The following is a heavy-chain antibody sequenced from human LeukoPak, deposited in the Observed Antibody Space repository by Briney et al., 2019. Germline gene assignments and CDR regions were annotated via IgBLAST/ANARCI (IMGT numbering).Heavy chain of an antibody. Sequence: GRSLRLSCAASGFTFDDYGMHWVRQAPGKGVEWVSGISWNSGGIGYADSVKGRFTISRDNAKNSLYLQMNSLRADDTALYYCAKAAPTYYYYHMDVWGKGTTVTVSS. CDR1: GFTFDDYG. D-gene: IGHD6-13*01. CDR3: AKAAPTYYYYHMDV. J-gene: IGHJ6*03. CDR2: ISWNSGGI. V-gene: IGHV3-9*01.